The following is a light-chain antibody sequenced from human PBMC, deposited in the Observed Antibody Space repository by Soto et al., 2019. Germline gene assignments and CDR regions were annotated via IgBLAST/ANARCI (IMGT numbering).Light chain of an antibody. Sequence: EIVLTQSPATLSLSPGERATLSCRASQSVDTFLAWYQQKPGQPPRLLIYDASNRDTGIPARFSGSGSGTDFPLSISRLEAEDFAVYYCQQRTRRWTFGHGTKLELK. J-gene: IGKJ1*01. CDR3: QQRTRRWT. CDR1: QSVDTF. CDR2: DAS. V-gene: IGKV3-11*01.